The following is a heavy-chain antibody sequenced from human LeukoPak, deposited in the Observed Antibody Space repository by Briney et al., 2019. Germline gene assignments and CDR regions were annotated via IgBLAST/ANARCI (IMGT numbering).Heavy chain of an antibody. CDR3: ARGGDSSGYYYERELAFDP. Sequence: SETLSLTCTVSGGSISSYYWSWTRQPPGKGLEWIGYIYYSGSTNYNPSLKSRVTISVDTSKNQFSLKLSSVTAADTAVYYCARGGDSSGYYYERELAFDPWGQGTLVTVSS. J-gene: IGHJ5*02. V-gene: IGHV4-59*01. CDR1: GGSISSYY. D-gene: IGHD3-22*01. CDR2: IYYSGST.